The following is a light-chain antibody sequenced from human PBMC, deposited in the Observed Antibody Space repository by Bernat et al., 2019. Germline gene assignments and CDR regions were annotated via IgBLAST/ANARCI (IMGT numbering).Light chain of an antibody. Sequence: QSALTQPASVSGSPGQSITISCTGTSSDIGSYNYVSWYQQHPGKAPNLLIYAVANRPSGVSNRFSASKSGNTASLTISVIQAEEEADYYFSSYTRCSSYFFVTVTKVTVL. CDR2: AVA. V-gene: IGLV2-14*03. J-gene: IGLJ1*01. CDR1: SSDIGSYNY. CDR3: SSYTRCSSYF.